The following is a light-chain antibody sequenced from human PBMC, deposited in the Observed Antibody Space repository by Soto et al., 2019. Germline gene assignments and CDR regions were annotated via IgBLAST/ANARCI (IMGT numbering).Light chain of an antibody. CDR2: SNN. V-gene: IGLV1-44*01. Sequence: QSVLTQPPSVSGTPGQRVTISCSGSNSNIGSNAVSWYQQLPGTAPKSLIYSNNQRPSGVPDRISGSKSGTSASLAISGLQSEDEAEYYCAAWDDSLRGRVFGGGTKLTV. CDR3: AAWDDSLRGRV. J-gene: IGLJ2*01. CDR1: NSNIGSNA.